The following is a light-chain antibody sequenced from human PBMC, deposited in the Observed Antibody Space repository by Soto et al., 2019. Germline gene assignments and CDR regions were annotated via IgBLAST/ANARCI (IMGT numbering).Light chain of an antibody. CDR2: AAS. CDR1: QGISNY. V-gene: IGKV1-27*01. CDR3: QEYNSAPWT. J-gene: IGKJ1*01. Sequence: DIQMTQSPSSLSASVGDRVTITCRASQGISNYLAWYQQKPGKVPKLLIYAASTLLSGVPSPFSGSGSGTDFTLTISSRQPEDVATYYWQEYNSAPWTVGQGTNVEI.